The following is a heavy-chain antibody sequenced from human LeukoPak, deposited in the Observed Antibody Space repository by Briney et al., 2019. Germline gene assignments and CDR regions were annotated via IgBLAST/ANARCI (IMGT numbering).Heavy chain of an antibody. CDR1: GGSISSYY. D-gene: IGHD5-18*01. CDR3: ATFGTEYSYGPFDY. V-gene: IGHV4-59*08. Sequence: SETLSLTCTVSGGSISSYYWSWIRQPPGKGLEWIGYIYYSGSTNYNPSLKSRVTISVDTSKNQFSLKLSSVTAADTAVYYCATFGTEYSYGPFDYWGQGTLVTVSS. CDR2: IYYSGST. J-gene: IGHJ4*02.